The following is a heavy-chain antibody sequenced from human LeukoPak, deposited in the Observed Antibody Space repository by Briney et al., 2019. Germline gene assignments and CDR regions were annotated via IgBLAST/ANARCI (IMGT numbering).Heavy chain of an antibody. CDR1: GFTFSSYS. CDR2: ISSSSSYI. D-gene: IGHD6-19*01. CDR3: ARAAEQSAYYFDY. Sequence: GGSLRLSCAASGFTFSSYSMNWVRQAPGKGLEWVSSISSSSSYIYYADSVKGRFTISRDNAKNSLYLQMNSLRAEDTAVYYCARAAEQSAYYFDYWGQGTLVTVSS. J-gene: IGHJ4*02. V-gene: IGHV3-21*01.